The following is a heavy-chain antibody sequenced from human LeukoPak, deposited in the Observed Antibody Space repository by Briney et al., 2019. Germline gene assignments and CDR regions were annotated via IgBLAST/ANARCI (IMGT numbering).Heavy chain of an antibody. Sequence: ASVKVSCKASGYTFTDYYIHWVRQAPGQGLEWMGWINPNSGGTNYAQKFQGRVTMTRDTSISTAYMELSRLRSDDTAVYYCARARYTTGTGDGLDYWGQGTLVTVSS. D-gene: IGHD1-1*01. J-gene: IGHJ4*02. V-gene: IGHV1-2*02. CDR1: GYTFTDYY. CDR3: ARARYTTGTGDGLDY. CDR2: INPNSGGT.